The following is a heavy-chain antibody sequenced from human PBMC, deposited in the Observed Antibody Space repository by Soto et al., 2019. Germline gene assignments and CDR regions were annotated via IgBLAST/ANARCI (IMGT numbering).Heavy chain of an antibody. CDR3: ASRDPGTSVDY. D-gene: IGHD1-7*01. CDR1: GGSFTSNNW. V-gene: IGHV4-4*02. CDR2: IYRTGST. Sequence: LSLTCAVSGGSFTSNNWWTWVRQPPGQGLEWIGEIYRTGSTNYNPSLKSRVTISLDKSENQFSLKVTSLTAADTAVYYCASRDPGTSVDYWGQGTLVTVYS. J-gene: IGHJ4*02.